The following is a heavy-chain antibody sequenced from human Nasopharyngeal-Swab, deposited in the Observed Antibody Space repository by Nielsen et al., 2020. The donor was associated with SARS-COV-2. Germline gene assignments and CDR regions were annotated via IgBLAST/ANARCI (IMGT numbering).Heavy chain of an antibody. CDR3: AKDGEVAAARYYFDY. CDR1: GFTFSSYA. V-gene: IGHV3-30*04. CDR2: LSNDGGDK. Sequence: GQSLKISCAASGFTFSSYAMHWVRQVPGKGLEWVAVLSNDGGDKYYADSVKGRFTISRDNSKNTLYLQMNSLRPEDTAVYYCAKDGEVAAARYYFDYWGQGTLVTVSS. J-gene: IGHJ4*02. D-gene: IGHD6-13*01.